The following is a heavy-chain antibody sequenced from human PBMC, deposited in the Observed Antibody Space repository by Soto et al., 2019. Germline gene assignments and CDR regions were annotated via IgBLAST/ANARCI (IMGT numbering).Heavy chain of an antibody. V-gene: IGHV3-48*02. CDR1: GFTLSSNS. CDR3: ARRFDL. J-gene: IGHJ4*02. CDR2: ISGSSDII. Sequence: EVQLVESGGGLVQPGGSLRLSCAASGFTLSSNSMNWVRQAPGKGLEWVSYISGSSDIIYYADSVRGRFTSSRDYAKNSVYLQMDSLRDEDTAVYYCARRFDLWGQGTLVTVSS.